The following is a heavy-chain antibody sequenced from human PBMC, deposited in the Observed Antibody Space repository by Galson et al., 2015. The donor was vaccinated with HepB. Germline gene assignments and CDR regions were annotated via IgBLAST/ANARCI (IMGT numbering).Heavy chain of an antibody. CDR2: ISYDGSNK. CDR3: AKDLSGSYYRAFDY. J-gene: IGHJ4*02. CDR1: GFTFSSYG. V-gene: IGHV3-30*18. Sequence: SLRLSCAASGFTFSSYGMHWVRQAPGKGLEWVAVISYDGSNKYYADSVKGRFTISRDNSKNTLYLQMNSLRAEDTAVYYCAKDLSGSYYRAFDYWGQGTLVTVSS. D-gene: IGHD1-26*01.